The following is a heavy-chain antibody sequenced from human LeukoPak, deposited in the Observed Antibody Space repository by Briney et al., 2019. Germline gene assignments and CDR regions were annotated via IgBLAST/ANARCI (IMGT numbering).Heavy chain of an antibody. CDR3: ASGTWSRRFAP. Sequence: SETLSLTCAVYDESLNGYYWSWIRQPPGKGLEWIGEMNDSGRTTYNPSLESRATISAERSKNQFSLKLTSVTAADTAVYYCASGTWSRRFAPWGQGTLVTVSS. CDR1: DESLNGYY. D-gene: IGHD1-14*01. V-gene: IGHV4-34*01. CDR2: MNDSGRT. J-gene: IGHJ5*02.